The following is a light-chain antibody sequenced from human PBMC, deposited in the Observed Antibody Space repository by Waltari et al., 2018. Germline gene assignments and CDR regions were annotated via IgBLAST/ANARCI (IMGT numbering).Light chain of an antibody. CDR2: GAS. J-gene: IGKJ1*01. CDR1: QSVGRT. CDR3: QHYVRLPVA. Sequence: EIVLTQSPGTLSSSPGERATLSCSASQSVGRTLAWYQQQPGPAPRLLIYGASNRATGTPYRFSGSGSGTDFSLTISRLDPADFAVYYCQHYVRLPVAFGQGTTVEIK. V-gene: IGKV3-20*01.